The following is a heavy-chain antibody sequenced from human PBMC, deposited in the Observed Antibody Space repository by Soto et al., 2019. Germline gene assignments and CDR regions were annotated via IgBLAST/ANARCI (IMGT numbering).Heavy chain of an antibody. CDR3: AKLYDYVWGSYLGAFDV. D-gene: IGHD3-16*01. V-gene: IGHV3-23*01. CDR1: GFTFSSYA. Sequence: PXGSLRLSCAASGFTFSSYAMSWVRQAPGKGLEWVSSIGSGGDGTYYADSVKGRFTISRDNSKNILYLQMNSLRAEDTAVYYCAKLYDYVWGSYLGAFDVWGQGTMVTVSS. CDR2: IGSGGDGT. J-gene: IGHJ3*01.